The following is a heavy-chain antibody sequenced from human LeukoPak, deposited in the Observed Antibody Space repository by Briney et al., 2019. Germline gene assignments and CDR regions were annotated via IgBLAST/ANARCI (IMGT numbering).Heavy chain of an antibody. V-gene: IGHV4-59*02. Sequence: SETLSLTCIVSGSSVSTFYWSWLRQSPGTGLEWIGFVHDTGSTAYNPSLKSRVTISLETSKNQLSLMPTSVTAADTAMYYCARGSTDVYWYLDVWGRGTLVTVSS. J-gene: IGHJ2*01. CDR2: VHDTGST. CDR1: GSSVSTFY. CDR3: ARGSTDVYWYLDV. D-gene: IGHD1-26*01.